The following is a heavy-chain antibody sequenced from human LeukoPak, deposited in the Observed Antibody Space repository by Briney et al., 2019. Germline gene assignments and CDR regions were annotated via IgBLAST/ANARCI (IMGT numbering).Heavy chain of an antibody. CDR3: AKGRHCSGGSCYHRLNWFDP. CDR1: GFTFSSYA. V-gene: IGHV3-23*01. Sequence: PGGSLRLSCAASGFTFSSYAMSWVRQAPGKGLEWVSAISGSGGSTYYADSVKGRYTISRDNSKNTLYLQMNSLRAEDTAVYYCAKGRHCSGGSCYHRLNWFDPWGQGTLVTVSP. CDR2: ISGSGGST. J-gene: IGHJ5*02. D-gene: IGHD2-15*01.